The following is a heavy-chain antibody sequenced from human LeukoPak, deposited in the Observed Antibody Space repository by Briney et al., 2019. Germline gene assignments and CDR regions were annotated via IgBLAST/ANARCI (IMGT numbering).Heavy chain of an antibody. CDR1: GFTFSSYW. CDR3: AKTAYGGYFQH. D-gene: IGHD4-23*01. Sequence: PGGSLRLSCAASGFTFSSYWMHWVRQAPGKGLVWVSRINSDGSSTSYADSVKGRFTISRDNSKNSLYLQMNSLRAEDTAVYYCAKTAYGGYFQHWGQGTLVTVSS. V-gene: IGHV3-74*01. J-gene: IGHJ1*01. CDR2: INSDGSST.